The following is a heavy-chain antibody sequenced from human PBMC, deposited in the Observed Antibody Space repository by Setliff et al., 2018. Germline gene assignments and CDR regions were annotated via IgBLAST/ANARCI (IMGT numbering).Heavy chain of an antibody. CDR2: TIPSFGST. Sequence: SVKVSCKASGGTFSSYGISWVRQAPGQGLEWMGGTIPSFGSTNYAQKFQGRVTIITDESTSTAYMELSSLRTEDSAVYYCVRQDILTGYYAFDYWGQGTLVTVS. D-gene: IGHD3-9*01. V-gene: IGHV1-69*05. CDR3: VRQDILTGYYAFDY. CDR1: GGTFSSYG. J-gene: IGHJ4*02.